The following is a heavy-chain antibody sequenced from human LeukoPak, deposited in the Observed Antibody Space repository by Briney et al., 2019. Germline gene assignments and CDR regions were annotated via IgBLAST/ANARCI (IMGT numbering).Heavy chain of an antibody. V-gene: IGHV3-66*01. J-gene: IGHJ6*02. Sequence: PGGSLRLSCAASGFTVSSNYMSWVRQAPGKGLEWVSVIYSGSSTYYADSVKGRFTISRDNSKNTLYLQMNSLRAEDTAVYYCAREPVPAPYYGMDVWGQGTTVTVSS. CDR1: GFTVSSNY. CDR2: IYSGSST. D-gene: IGHD2-2*01. CDR3: AREPVPAPYYGMDV.